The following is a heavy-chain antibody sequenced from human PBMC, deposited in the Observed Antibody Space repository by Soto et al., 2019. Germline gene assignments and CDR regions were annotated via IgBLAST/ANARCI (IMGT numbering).Heavy chain of an antibody. V-gene: IGHV3-30*03. CDR3: ASDRGYGHASVPYS. J-gene: IGHJ4*02. Sequence: QAQLVESGGGVVQPGRSLRLSCAASGFAFSSYGMHWVRQAPGTGLEWVAVISYDGSLQHYADSVKGRFTISRDNSKNMVVLQMSSLRAEDTAVYYCASDRGYGHASVPYSWGQGTLVSVSS. D-gene: IGHD5-18*01. CDR2: ISYDGSLQ. CDR1: GFAFSSYG.